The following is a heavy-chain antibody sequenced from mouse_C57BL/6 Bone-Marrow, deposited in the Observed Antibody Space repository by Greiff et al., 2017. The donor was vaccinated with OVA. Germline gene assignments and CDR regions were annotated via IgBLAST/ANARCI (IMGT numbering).Heavy chain of an antibody. D-gene: IGHD1-1*01. CDR1: GFNIKDDY. Sequence: EVQLQQSGAELVRPGASVKLSCTASGFNIKDDYMHWVKQRPEQGLEWIGWIDPENGDTEYAPKFQGKATITADTSSNTAYLQLSSLTSEDTAVYYCTTDYYGISHWYFDVWGTRTTVTVSS. J-gene: IGHJ1*03. CDR2: IDPENGDT. V-gene: IGHV14-4*01. CDR3: TTDYYGISHWYFDV.